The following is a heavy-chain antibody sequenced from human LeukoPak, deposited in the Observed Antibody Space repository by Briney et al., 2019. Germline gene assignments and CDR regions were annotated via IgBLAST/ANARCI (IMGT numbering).Heavy chain of an antibody. CDR3: AKAGSLRIVGATDFDY. V-gene: IGHV3-30*18. J-gene: IGHJ4*02. D-gene: IGHD1-26*01. Sequence: GGSLRLSCAASGFTFDDYAMSWVRQAPGKGLEWVAVISYDGSNKYYADSVKGRFTISRDNSKNTLYLQMNSLRAEDTAVYYCAKAGSLRIVGATDFDYWGQGTLVTVSS. CDR2: ISYDGSNK. CDR1: GFTFDDYA.